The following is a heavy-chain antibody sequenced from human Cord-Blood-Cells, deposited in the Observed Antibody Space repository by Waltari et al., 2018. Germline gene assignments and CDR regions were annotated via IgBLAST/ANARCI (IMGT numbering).Heavy chain of an antibody. J-gene: IGHJ4*02. V-gene: IGHV4-34*01. CDR1: GGSFSGYY. CDR3: ASYYGSGSYYNDY. Sequence: QVQLQQWGAGLLKPSETLSLTCAVYGGSFSGYYWSWIRQPPGQGLEGIGEINQSGSTNYNPSLRSRVTISVDTSKNQFSLKLSSVTAADTAVYYCASYYGSGSYYNDYWGQGTLVTVSS. D-gene: IGHD3-10*01. CDR2: INQSGST.